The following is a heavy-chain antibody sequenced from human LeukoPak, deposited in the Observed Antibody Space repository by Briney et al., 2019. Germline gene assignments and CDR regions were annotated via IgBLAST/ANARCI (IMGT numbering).Heavy chain of an antibody. CDR3: ARGAPMPDDY. J-gene: IGHJ4*02. D-gene: IGHD2-2*01. V-gene: IGHV3-21*01. Sequence: GGSLRPSCAASGFTFSSYSMNWVRQAPGKGLEWVSSISSSSSYIYYADSVKGRFTISRDNAKDSLYLQMNSLRAEDTAVYYCARGAPMPDDYWGQGTLVTVSS. CDR2: ISSSSSYI. CDR1: GFTFSSYS.